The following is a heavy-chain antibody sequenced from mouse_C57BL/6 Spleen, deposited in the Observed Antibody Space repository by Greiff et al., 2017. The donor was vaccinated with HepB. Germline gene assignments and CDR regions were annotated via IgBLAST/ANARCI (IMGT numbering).Heavy chain of an antibody. Sequence: QVQLQQPGAELVKPGASVKLSCKASGYTFTSYWMHWVKQRPGQGLEWIGMIHPNSGSTNYNEKFKSKATLTVDKSSSTAYMQLSSLTSEDSAVYYCARSSGQLRLRTFAYWGQGTLVTVSA. CDR3: ARSSGQLRLRTFAY. J-gene: IGHJ3*01. V-gene: IGHV1-64*01. D-gene: IGHD3-2*02. CDR2: IHPNSGST. CDR1: GYTFTSYW.